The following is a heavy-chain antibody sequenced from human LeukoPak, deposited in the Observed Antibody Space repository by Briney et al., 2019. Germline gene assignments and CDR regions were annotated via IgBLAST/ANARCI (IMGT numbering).Heavy chain of an antibody. CDR1: SGSISSYY. CDR2: ISYNGKT. V-gene: IGHV4-59*01. Sequence: PSETLSLTCTVSSGSISSYYWIWIRQPAGKGLEGIGSISYNGKTNHNPSLKRRVTISVDTSKNQFSLKLSSVTAADTAVYYCTRVGPSLHWNPDYWGQGTLVTVSS. CDR3: TRVGPSLHWNPDY. J-gene: IGHJ4*02. D-gene: IGHD1-1*01.